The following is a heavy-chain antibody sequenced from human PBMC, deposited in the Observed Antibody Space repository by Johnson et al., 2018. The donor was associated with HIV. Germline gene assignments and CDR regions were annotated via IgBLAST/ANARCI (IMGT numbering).Heavy chain of an antibody. V-gene: IGHV3-13*01. CDR2: IGTAGDT. CDR3: ARVMYGGSSKSAAFDI. CDR1: GFTFSSYD. J-gene: IGHJ3*02. Sequence: VQLVESGGGLVQPGGSLRLSCAASGFTFSSYDMHWVRQATGKGLELVSAIGTAGDTYYPGSVKGRFTISRENAKNSLYLQMNSLRAGDTAVYYCARVMYGGSSKSAAFDIWGQGTMVTVSS. D-gene: IGHD1-26*01.